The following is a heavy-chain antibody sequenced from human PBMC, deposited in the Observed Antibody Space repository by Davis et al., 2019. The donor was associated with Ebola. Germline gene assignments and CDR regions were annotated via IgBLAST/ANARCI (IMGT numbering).Heavy chain of an antibody. J-gene: IGHJ4*02. Sequence: GESLKISCAASGFTFSSYSMNWVRQAPGKGLEWVSSISSSSSYIYYSDSVKGRFTISRDNAKNSLYLQMNSLRAEDTAVYYCAREAYYYDSSGYHRGGFDYWGQGTLVTVSS. CDR2: ISSSSSYI. CDR3: AREAYYYDSSGYHRGGFDY. V-gene: IGHV3-21*01. D-gene: IGHD3-22*01. CDR1: GFTFSSYS.